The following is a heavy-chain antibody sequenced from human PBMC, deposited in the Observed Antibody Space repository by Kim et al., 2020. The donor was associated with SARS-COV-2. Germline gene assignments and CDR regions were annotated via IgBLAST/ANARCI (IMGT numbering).Heavy chain of an antibody. Sequence: SETLSLTCTVSGGSISSGGYYWSRIRPHPGMGLEWIGYIYYSGSNYYNPSLKSRVTISVDTTKNQFSLKMSSVTAADTAVYYCARDAYQYYYDSSGYSDGFDYWGQGTLVTVSS. CDR3: ARDAYQYYYDSSGYSDGFDY. CDR2: IYYSGSN. D-gene: IGHD3-22*01. J-gene: IGHJ4*02. CDR1: GGSISSGGYY. V-gene: IGHV4-31*03.